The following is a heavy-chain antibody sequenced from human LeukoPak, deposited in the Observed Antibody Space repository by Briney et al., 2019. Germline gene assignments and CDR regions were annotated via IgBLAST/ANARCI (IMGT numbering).Heavy chain of an antibody. CDR3: ARDLCSGGSCRLDY. Sequence: PGGSLRLSYAASGFTFSSYSMNWVRQAPGKGLEWVSSISSSSSYIYYADSVKGRFTISRDNAKNSLYLQMNSLRAEDTAVYYCARDLCSGGSCRLDYWGQGTLVTVSS. D-gene: IGHD2-15*01. CDR2: ISSSSSYI. CDR1: GFTFSSYS. J-gene: IGHJ4*02. V-gene: IGHV3-21*01.